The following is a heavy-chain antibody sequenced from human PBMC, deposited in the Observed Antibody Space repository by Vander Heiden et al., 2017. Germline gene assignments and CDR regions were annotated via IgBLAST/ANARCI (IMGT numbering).Heavy chain of an antibody. J-gene: IGHJ3*02. D-gene: IGHD1-26*01. CDR2: IKSKAEGGAT. CDR1: GSPSTNAW. V-gene: IGHV3-15*07. CDR3: TTGGSYSAFDI. Sequence: EVQLVESGGGLVKPGGSLRLPCAASGSPSTNAWMNWVRQAPGKGLEWVGRIKSKAEGGATDYAAPVKGRFTISRDDSENTVYLQMNSLKSEDTAVYYCTTGGSYSAFDIWGQGTMVTVSS.